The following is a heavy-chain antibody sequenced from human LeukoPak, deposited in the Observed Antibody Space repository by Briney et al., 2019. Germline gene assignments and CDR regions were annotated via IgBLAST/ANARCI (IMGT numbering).Heavy chain of an antibody. Sequence: GGSLRLSCAASGFTFSSYSMNWVHQAPGKGLEWVSSISSSSSYIYYADSVKGRFTISRDNAKNSLYLQMNSLRVEDTAMYYCARVGCSGGRCPGYGMDVWGQGTTVTVSS. CDR2: ISSSSSYI. CDR1: GFTFSSYS. V-gene: IGHV3-21*01. J-gene: IGHJ6*02. CDR3: ARVGCSGGRCPGYGMDV. D-gene: IGHD2-15*01.